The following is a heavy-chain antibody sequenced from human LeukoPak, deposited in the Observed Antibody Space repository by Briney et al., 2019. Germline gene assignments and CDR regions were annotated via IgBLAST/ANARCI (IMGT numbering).Heavy chain of an antibody. J-gene: IGHJ3*02. CDR1: GFTFSTSW. D-gene: IGHD1-26*01. CDR3: ARDRPRGSGDAFDI. Sequence: GGSLRLSCAASGFTFSTSWMNWVRQAPGKGLEWVSSISSSSSYIYYADSVKGRFTISRDNAKNSLYLQMNSLRAEDTAVYYCARDRPRGSGDAFDIWGQGTMVTVSS. V-gene: IGHV3-21*01. CDR2: ISSSSSYI.